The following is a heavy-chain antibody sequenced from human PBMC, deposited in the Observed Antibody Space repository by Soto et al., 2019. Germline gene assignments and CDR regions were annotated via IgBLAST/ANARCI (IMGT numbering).Heavy chain of an antibody. CDR1: GFILSDCA. CDR2: ISSSSSVI. J-gene: IGHJ4*02. CDR3: AKSNDILTGYYHLDY. D-gene: IGHD3-9*01. V-gene: IGHV3-48*01. Sequence: GGSLRLSCAASGFILSDCAMNWVRQAPGKGPEWVSYISSSSSVIDYADSVKGRFTISRDNSKNTLYLQMNSLRAEVTAVYYCAKSNDILTGYYHLDYWGQGTLVTVSS.